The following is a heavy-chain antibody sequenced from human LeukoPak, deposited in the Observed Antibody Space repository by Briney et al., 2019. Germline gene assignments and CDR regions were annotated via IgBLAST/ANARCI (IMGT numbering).Heavy chain of an antibody. D-gene: IGHD3-22*01. CDR1: GGSISRSY. CDR2: IYYSEST. J-gene: IGHJ4*02. CDR3: ARIFTDSGSYYSEY. V-gene: IGHV4-59*01. Sequence: SETLSLTCTVSGGSISRSYWSWIRQPPGKGLEWIGYIYYSESTNYNPSLKSRVTISVDTSKNQFSLKLTSVSAADTAVYYCARIFTDSGSYYSEYWGQGTLVTVSS.